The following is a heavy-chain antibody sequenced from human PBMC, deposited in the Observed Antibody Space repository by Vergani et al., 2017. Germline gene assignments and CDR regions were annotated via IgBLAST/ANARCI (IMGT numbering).Heavy chain of an antibody. CDR3: AKGSNAYAAAGTDY. CDR1: GFKFDDYG. J-gene: IGHJ4*02. Sequence: EVQLVESGGGRVRPGGSLRLSCEVSGFKFDDYGVSWVRQAPGKGLEWVSAINANGAATGYADSVKGRFTISRDNAVNSLYLQMNSLRAEDTALYYCAKGSNAYAAAGTDYWGQGTLVTVSS. CDR2: INANGAAT. D-gene: IGHD6-13*01. V-gene: IGHV3-20*04.